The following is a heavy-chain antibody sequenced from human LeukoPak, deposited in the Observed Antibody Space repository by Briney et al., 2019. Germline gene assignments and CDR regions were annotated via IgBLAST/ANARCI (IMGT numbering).Heavy chain of an antibody. D-gene: IGHD2-15*01. CDR3: AKGGYCSGGSCYFDY. CDR1: GFTFDDYA. V-gene: IGHV3-9*01. J-gene: IGHJ4*02. Sequence: PGRSLRLSCAASGFTFDDYAMHWVRQAPGKGLERVSGISWNSGSIGYADSVKGRFTISRDNAKNSLYLQMNSLRAEDTALYYCAKGGYCSGGSCYFDYWGQGTLVTVSS. CDR2: ISWNSGSI.